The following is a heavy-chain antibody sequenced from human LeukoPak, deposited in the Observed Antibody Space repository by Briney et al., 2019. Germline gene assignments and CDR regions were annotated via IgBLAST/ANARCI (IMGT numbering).Heavy chain of an antibody. CDR1: GGSFSSYF. CDR2: IYYSGST. CDR3: AKDQYYELYYFDY. Sequence: SETLSLTCTVSGGSFSSYFWSWIRQPPGKGLEWIGYIYYSGSTHYNSSLKSRVTISLDTSRNQFSLKLSSVTAADTAVYYCAKDQYYELYYFDYWGQGTLVTVSS. J-gene: IGHJ4*02. D-gene: IGHD3-22*01. V-gene: IGHV4-59*01.